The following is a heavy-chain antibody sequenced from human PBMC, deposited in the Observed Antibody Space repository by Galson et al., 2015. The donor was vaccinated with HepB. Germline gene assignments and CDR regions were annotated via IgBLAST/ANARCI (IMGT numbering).Heavy chain of an antibody. J-gene: IGHJ4*02. V-gene: IGHV3-74*03. CDR2: INDDGSST. CDR3: ARGASGVGAPNDN. Sequence: SLRLSCAASGFTFSSYWMHWVRQVPGEGLVWVSRINDDGSSTAYADSVKGRFTISRDNAKNTLYLQMNSLTAEDTAVYYCARGASGVGAPNDNWGQGTLVTVSS. CDR1: GFTFSSYW. D-gene: IGHD1-26*01.